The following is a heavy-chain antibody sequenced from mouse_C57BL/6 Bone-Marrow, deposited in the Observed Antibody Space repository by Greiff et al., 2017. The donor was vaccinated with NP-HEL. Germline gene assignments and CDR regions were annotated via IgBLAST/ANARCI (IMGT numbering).Heavy chain of an antibody. CDR3: ARDRIVPFAY. V-gene: IGHV5-4*01. Sequence: DVKLVESGGGLVKPGGSLKLSCAASGFTFSSYAMSWVRQTPEKRLEWVATISDGGSYTYYPDNVKGRFTISRDNAKNNLYLQMSHLKSEDTAMYYCARDRIVPFAYWGQGTLVTVSA. J-gene: IGHJ3*01. CDR1: GFTFSSYA. D-gene: IGHD2-12*01. CDR2: ISDGGSYT.